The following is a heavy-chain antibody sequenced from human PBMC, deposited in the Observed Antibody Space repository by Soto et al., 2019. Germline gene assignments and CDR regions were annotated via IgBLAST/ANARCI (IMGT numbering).Heavy chain of an antibody. Sequence: GGSLRLCCAASGFTFSSYWMHWVRQAPGKGLVWVSRINSDGSSTSYVDSVKGRFTIFRDNAKNSLYLQMNSLRPDDTALYYCAKAVRFLEWLLSDYYGMDVWGQGTTVTVSS. CDR1: GFTFSSYW. J-gene: IGHJ6*02. CDR2: INSDGSST. D-gene: IGHD3-3*01. CDR3: AKAVRFLEWLLSDYYGMDV. V-gene: IGHV3-74*01.